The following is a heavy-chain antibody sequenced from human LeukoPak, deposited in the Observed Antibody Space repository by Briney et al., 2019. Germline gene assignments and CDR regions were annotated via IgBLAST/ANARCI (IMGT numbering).Heavy chain of an antibody. D-gene: IGHD3-22*01. J-gene: IGHJ5*02. CDR3: VRDDYDSSTYYGAFWFDP. Sequence: SETLSLTCTVSGVSISSGSFYWRWIRQPAGKGLEWIGRIYTNENTYYNPSLKSRVSMSVDTSKNQFSLKLSSVTAADTAVYYCVRDDYDSSTYYGAFWFDPWGQGILVTVAS. V-gene: IGHV4-61*02. CDR2: IYTNENT. CDR1: GVSISSGSFY.